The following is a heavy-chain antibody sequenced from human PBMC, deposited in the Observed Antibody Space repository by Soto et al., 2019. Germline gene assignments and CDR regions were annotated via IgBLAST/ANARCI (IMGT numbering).Heavy chain of an antibody. V-gene: IGHV3-74*01. J-gene: IGHJ4*02. CDR3: ARGLRSYDSSGYLVY. Sequence: PGGSLRLSCAASGFTFSSYWMHWVRQAPGKGLVWVSRINSDGSSTSYADSVKGRFTISRDNAKNTLYLQMNSLRAEDTAVYYCARGLRSYDSSGYLVYWGQGTLVTVSS. D-gene: IGHD3-22*01. CDR2: INSDGSST. CDR1: GFTFSSYW.